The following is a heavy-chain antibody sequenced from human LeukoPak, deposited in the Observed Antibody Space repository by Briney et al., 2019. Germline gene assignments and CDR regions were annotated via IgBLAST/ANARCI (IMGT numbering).Heavy chain of an antibody. CDR1: GFTFSTYG. V-gene: IGHV3-21*01. D-gene: IGHD4-17*01. CDR3: ARDRYGAT. Sequence: GGSLRLSCAASGFTFSTYGMHWVRQAPGKGLEWVSSISTSSSHIYYADSVEGRFTISRDNAKNSLYLQMNSLRADDTAVYYCARDRYGATGGQGSLVTVSS. J-gene: IGHJ4*02. CDR2: ISTSSSHI.